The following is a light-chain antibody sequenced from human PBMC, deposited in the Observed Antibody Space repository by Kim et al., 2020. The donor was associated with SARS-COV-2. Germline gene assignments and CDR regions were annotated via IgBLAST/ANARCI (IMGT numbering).Light chain of an antibody. CDR2: DTF. J-gene: IGKJ1*01. CDR1: QDIGSS. Sequence: DTQMTQSPSSLSASVGDRVTVTCRASQDIGSSLAWYQQKPGGAPKLLLYDTFRLHTGVPSRFSGSRSGSDYTLTINTLQPEDFATYHCQQHYSTPRTFGQGTKVDIK. V-gene: IGKV1-NL1*01. CDR3: QQHYSTPRT.